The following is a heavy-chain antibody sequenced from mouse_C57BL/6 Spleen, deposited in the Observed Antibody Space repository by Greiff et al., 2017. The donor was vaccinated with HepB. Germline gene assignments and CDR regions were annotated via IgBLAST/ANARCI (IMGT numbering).Heavy chain of an antibody. J-gene: IGHJ1*03. V-gene: IGHV1-55*01. D-gene: IGHD1-1*01. Sequence: QVQLQQPGAELVKPGASVKMSCKASGYTFTSYWITWVKQRPGQGLEWIGDIYPGSGSTNYNEKFKSKATLTVDTSSSTAYMQLSSLTSEDSAVYYCARRGSSYWYCDVWGTGTTVTVSS. CDR2: IYPGSGST. CDR1: GYTFTSYW. CDR3: ARRGSSYWYCDV.